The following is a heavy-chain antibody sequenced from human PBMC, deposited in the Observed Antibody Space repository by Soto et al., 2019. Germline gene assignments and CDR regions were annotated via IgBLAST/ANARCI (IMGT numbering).Heavy chain of an antibody. D-gene: IGHD1-26*01. J-gene: IGHJ4*02. CDR3: AKSEPYGSGSYYFDY. Sequence: RLSCAASGFTFSSYAMSWVRQAPGKGLEWVSGISGGGGAKYYADFVKGLFTISRDNSKNTLYLQMNSLRAEDMAIYYCAKSEPYGSGSYYFDYWGQGTLVTVSS. CDR2: ISGGGGAK. V-gene: IGHV3-23*01. CDR1: GFTFSSYA.